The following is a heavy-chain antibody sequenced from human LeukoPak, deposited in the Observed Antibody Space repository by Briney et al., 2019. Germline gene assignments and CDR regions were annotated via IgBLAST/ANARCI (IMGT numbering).Heavy chain of an antibody. V-gene: IGHV1-18*01. CDR2: ISAYNGNT. Sequence: GASVKVSYKASGYTFTSHGISWVRQAPGQGLEWMEWISAYNGNTNYAQKLQGRVTMTTDTSTSTAYMELRSLRSDDTAVYYCAKTDKYSGYSDAFDIWGQGTMVTVSS. CDR1: GYTFTSHG. J-gene: IGHJ3*02. CDR3: AKTDKYSGYSDAFDI. D-gene: IGHD5-12*01.